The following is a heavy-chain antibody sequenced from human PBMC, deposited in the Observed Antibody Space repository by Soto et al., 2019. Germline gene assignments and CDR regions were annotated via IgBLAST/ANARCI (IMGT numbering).Heavy chain of an antibody. Sequence: GGSLRLSCAASGFTFRIYGMHWVRQAPGKGLEWVAVISYDGTNKQYADAVKGRFTISRDNSKNTLYLQMNSLRVEDTGVYHCVRVETGSYSIGYCGQGTTVTVYS. J-gene: IGHJ4*02. CDR1: GFTFRIYG. V-gene: IGHV3-30*03. D-gene: IGHD3-10*01. CDR2: ISYDGTNK. CDR3: VRVETGSYSIGY.